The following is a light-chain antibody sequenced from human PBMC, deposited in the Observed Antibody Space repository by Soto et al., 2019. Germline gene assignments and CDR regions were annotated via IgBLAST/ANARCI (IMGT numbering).Light chain of an antibody. CDR1: SSDVGSYNY. CDR2: EVN. CDR3: SSYTTSTTLI. Sequence: QSVLTQPASVSGSPGQSITISCTGTSSDVGSYNYVSWYQQHPGKVPKLILYEVNNRPSGVSTRFSGSKSGNTASLTISGLQAEDEATYYCSSYTTSTTLIFGGGTQLTVL. J-gene: IGLJ2*01. V-gene: IGLV2-14*01.